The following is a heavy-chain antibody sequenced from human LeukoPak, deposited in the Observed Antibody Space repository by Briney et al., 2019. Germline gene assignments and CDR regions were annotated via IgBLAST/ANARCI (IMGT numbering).Heavy chain of an antibody. Sequence: SETLSLTCTVSGGSLSTPNYYWGWIRQTPGKGLEWIGNIFYSGGTYYSPSLTSRVTISLDTSRNQFSLRLNSVTAADTAVYYCAKSNSYGLVDIWGQGTMVTVSS. D-gene: IGHD3-16*02. V-gene: IGHV4-39*07. CDR3: AKSNSYGLVDI. J-gene: IGHJ3*02. CDR1: GGSLSTPNYY. CDR2: IFYSGGT.